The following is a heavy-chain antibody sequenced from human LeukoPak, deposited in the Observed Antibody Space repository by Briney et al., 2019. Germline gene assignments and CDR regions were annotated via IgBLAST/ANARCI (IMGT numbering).Heavy chain of an antibody. D-gene: IGHD2-2*02. J-gene: IGHJ4*02. CDR3: ASSPTYCSSTSCYINY. V-gene: IGHV3-23*01. Sequence: GGSLRLSCVASGFAFSSYTMSWVRQAPGKGLEWVSAISRSGDITYYAGSVRGRFTISRDNSKNTVYLQINSLRVEDTAVFYCASSPTYCSSTSCYINYWGQGALVTVSS. CDR2: ISRSGDIT. CDR1: GFAFSSYT.